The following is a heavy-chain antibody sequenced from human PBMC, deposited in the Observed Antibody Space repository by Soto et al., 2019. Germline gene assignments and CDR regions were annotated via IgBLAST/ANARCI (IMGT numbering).Heavy chain of an antibody. CDR1: GFTFSSYG. CDR2: ISYDGSNK. CDR3: AKGSCYCSSTSCDQFDY. D-gene: IGHD2-2*01. V-gene: IGHV3-30*18. Sequence: QVQLVESGGGVVQPGRSLRLSCAASGFTFSSYGMHWVRQAPGKGQEWVAVISYDGSNKYYADYVKGRFTISRDNSKKTRCRQMNRLSAEDTAVYYCAKGSCYCSSTSCDQFDYWGQGTLVTVSS. J-gene: IGHJ4*02.